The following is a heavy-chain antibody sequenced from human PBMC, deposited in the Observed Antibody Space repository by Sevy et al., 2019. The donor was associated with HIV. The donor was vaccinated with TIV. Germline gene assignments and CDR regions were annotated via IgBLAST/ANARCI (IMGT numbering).Heavy chain of an antibody. V-gene: IGHV4-59*01. CDR1: GGSISSYY. J-gene: IGHJ5*02. D-gene: IGHD5-18*01. Sequence: SETLFLTCTVSGGSISSYYWSWIRQPPGKGLEWIGYIYYSGSTNYNPSLKSRVTISVDTSKNQFSLKLSSVTAADTAVYYCARGSTRGYSYGSSLGWFDPWGQGTLVTVSS. CDR2: IYYSGST. CDR3: ARGSTRGYSYGSSLGWFDP.